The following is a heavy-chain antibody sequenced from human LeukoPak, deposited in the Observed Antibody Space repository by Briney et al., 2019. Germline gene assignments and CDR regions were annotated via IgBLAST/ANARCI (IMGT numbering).Heavy chain of an antibody. V-gene: IGHV4-59*12. CDR2: IYYSGTT. Sequence: PSETLSLTCSVSGGSLYRYYWTWIRQPPGKGLEWIGHIYYSGTTNYNPSLKSRVTMSIDTSKNQFSLKLESVTAADTAAYYCARAGTVVGADFDYWGQRTLVSVSS. J-gene: IGHJ4*02. CDR1: GGSLYRYY. CDR3: ARAGTVVGADFDY. D-gene: IGHD1-26*01.